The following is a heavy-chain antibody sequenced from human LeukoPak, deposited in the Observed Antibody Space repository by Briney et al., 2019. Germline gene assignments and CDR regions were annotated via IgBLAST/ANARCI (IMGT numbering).Heavy chain of an antibody. V-gene: IGHV3-53*01. Sequence: GGSLRLSCAASGFTVSSTYMSWVRQAPGKGLEWVSVIYSGGNIYYIDSVKGRFTISRDTSKNILYLQMNSLRAEDTAVYFCASRHCSGGGCYFAGADPFDYWGQGTLVTVSS. D-gene: IGHD2-15*01. J-gene: IGHJ4*02. CDR3: ASRHCSGGGCYFAGADPFDY. CDR2: IYSGGNI. CDR1: GFTVSSTY.